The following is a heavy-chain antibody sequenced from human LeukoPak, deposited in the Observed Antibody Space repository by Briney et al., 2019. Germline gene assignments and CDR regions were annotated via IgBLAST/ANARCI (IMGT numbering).Heavy chain of an antibody. J-gene: IGHJ3*02. CDR3: ARMIVVSDAFDI. V-gene: IGHV1-8*03. Sequence: ASVKVSCKASGYTFTSYDINWVRQATGQGLEWMGWMNPNSGNTGYAQKFQGRVTITRNTSISTAYMELSSLRSEDTAAYYCARMIVVSDAFDIWGQGTMVTVSS. D-gene: IGHD3-22*01. CDR2: MNPNSGNT. CDR1: GYTFTSYD.